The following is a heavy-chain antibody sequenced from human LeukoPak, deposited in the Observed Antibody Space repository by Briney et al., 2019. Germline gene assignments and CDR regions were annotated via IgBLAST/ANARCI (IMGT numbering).Heavy chain of an antibody. J-gene: IGHJ5*02. Sequence: SETLSLTCSVSGGSMSSYYWSWIRQSPGKGLEWIGYIYHSGSTDYNSSLKSRVTISEDTSKNQFSLKLTSMTAADTAVYYCARAMNRSGDYLGFDPWGLGIVVTVSS. CDR2: IYHSGST. CDR3: ARAMNRSGDYLGFDP. V-gene: IGHV4-59*08. D-gene: IGHD3-3*01. CDR1: GGSMSSYY.